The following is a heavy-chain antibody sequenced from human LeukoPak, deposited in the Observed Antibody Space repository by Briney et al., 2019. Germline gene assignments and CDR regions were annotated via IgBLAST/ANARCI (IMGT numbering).Heavy chain of an antibody. CDR1: GFTFSSYG. D-gene: IGHD4-17*01. J-gene: IGHJ1*01. CDR3: VKSRDYGDYNEYFQH. CDR2: ISYDGSNK. V-gene: IGHV3-30*18. Sequence: GGSLRLSCAASGFTFSSYGMHWVRQAPGKGLEWVAVISYDGSNKYYADSVKGRFTISRDNSKNTLYLQMNSLRAEDTAVYYCVKSRDYGDYNEYFQHWGQGTLVTVSS.